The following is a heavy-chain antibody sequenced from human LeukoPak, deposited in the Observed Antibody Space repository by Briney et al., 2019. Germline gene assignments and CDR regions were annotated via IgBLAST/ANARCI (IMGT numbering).Heavy chain of an antibody. CDR3: VRGPHIAATSY. V-gene: IGHV3-7*03. D-gene: IGHD6-25*01. CDR1: GFTFDDYA. CDR2: IKQDGSEK. J-gene: IGHJ4*02. Sequence: GGSLRLSCTGSGFTFDDYAMNWFRQAPGKGLEWVANIKQDGSEKQYVDSVKGRFAISRDNAKKSLYLQINTLRAEDTAVYYCVRGPHIAATSYWGQGTLVTVSS.